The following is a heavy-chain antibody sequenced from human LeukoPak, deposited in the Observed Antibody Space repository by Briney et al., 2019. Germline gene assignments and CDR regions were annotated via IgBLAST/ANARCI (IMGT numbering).Heavy chain of an antibody. CDR3: ARQSIAAAFGY. CDR1: GGSFSGYY. CDR2: INHSGST. D-gene: IGHD6-13*01. J-gene: IGHJ4*02. V-gene: IGHV4-34*01. Sequence: SETLSLTCAVYGGSFSGYYWSWIRQPPGKVLEWIGEINHSGSTNYNPSLKSRVTISVDTSKNRFPLKLSSVTAADTAVYYCARQSIAAAFGYWGQGTLVTVSS.